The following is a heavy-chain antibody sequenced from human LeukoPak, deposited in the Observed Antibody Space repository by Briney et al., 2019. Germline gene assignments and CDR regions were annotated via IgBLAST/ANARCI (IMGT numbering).Heavy chain of an antibody. Sequence: SETLSLTCTVSGNSFGDYYWSWIRQPAGKGLEWIGRIYTSGSTTYNPSLKSRVTMSVDTSKSQFSLNLMSVTAADAAVYYCTRDTGTTGEVKFDPWGQGTLVTVSS. CDR1: GNSFGDYY. CDR3: TRDTGTTGEVKFDP. CDR2: IYTSGST. D-gene: IGHD4-17*01. J-gene: IGHJ5*02. V-gene: IGHV4-4*07.